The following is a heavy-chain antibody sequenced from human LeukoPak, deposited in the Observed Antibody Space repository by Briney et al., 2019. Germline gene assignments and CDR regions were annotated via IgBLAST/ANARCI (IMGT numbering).Heavy chain of an antibody. CDR2: ISGSGSTI. V-gene: IGHV3-11*01. Sequence: GGSLRLSCAASGLTFSEYYMSWIRQAPRKGLEWVSYISGSGSTIYYAAPVKGRFTISRDNAKKSLYLQMNSLRAEDTAVYYCARRLTSYYSTFDYWGQGTLVTVSS. CDR1: GLTFSEYY. J-gene: IGHJ4*02. D-gene: IGHD3-9*01. CDR3: ARRLTSYYSTFDY.